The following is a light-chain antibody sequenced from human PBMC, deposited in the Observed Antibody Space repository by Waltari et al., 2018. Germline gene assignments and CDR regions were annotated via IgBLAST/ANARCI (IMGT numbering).Light chain of an antibody. CDR2: EVS. J-gene: IGLJ2*01. V-gene: IGLV2-8*01. CDR3: SSYAGSNNVV. CDR1: SSDVGGYNY. Sequence: QSALTQPPSASGSPGQSVTISCTGTSSDVGGYNYVSCYQQHPVKAPQLLIYEVSKRPSGVPDRFSGSKSGNTASLTVSGLQAEDEADYYCSSYAGSNNVVFGGGTKLTVL.